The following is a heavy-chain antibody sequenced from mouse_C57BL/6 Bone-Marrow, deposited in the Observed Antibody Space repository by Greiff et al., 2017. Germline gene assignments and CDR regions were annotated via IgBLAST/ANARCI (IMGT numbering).Heavy chain of an antibody. J-gene: IGHJ4*01. Sequence: QVQLQQSGAELARPGASVQMSCKASGYTFTSYTMHWVKQRPGQGLEWIGYINPSSGYTKYNQQFKAKANFTADKYSSTAYMQLSSLTSEDSAVYYCARFYPYYGSSPYAMDYWGQGTSGTVSS. CDR2: INPSSGYT. D-gene: IGHD1-1*01. V-gene: IGHV1-4*01. CDR1: GYTFTSYT. CDR3: ARFYPYYGSSPYAMDY.